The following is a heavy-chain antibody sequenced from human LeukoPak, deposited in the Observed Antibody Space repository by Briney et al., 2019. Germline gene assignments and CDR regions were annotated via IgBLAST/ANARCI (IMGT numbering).Heavy chain of an antibody. CDR2: TASDYTT. V-gene: IGHV3-23*01. Sequence: GGSLRLSCAASGFIFREYAMTWVRQAPGKGLEWVSSTASDYTTYADSVKGRFTISRDNSKNTLYLQMDSLRGGDTALYHCARDPNGDYIGAFDNWGQGTMVTVSS. J-gene: IGHJ3*02. CDR1: GFIFREYA. CDR3: ARDPNGDYIGAFDN. D-gene: IGHD4-17*01.